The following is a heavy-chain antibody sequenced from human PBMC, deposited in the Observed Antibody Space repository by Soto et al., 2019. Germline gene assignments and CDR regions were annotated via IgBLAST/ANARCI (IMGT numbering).Heavy chain of an antibody. Sequence: GSLRLSCAASGFPFSSDWMSWVRQAPEKGQEWVANIKQDGSEKYNVDSVKDRFTISRDNAKNSLYLQMNSLRAEDTAVYYCARVTDEDVAGCYYNPHPRDFDFRGQGALVTVAS. CDR3: ARVTDEDVAGCYYNPHPRDFDF. V-gene: IGHV3-7*03. D-gene: IGHD3-10*01. J-gene: IGHJ4*02. CDR1: GFPFSSDW. CDR2: IKQDGSEK.